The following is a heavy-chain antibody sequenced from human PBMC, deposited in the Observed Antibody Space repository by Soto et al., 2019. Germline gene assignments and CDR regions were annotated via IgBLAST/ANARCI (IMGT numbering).Heavy chain of an antibody. D-gene: IGHD3-3*01. J-gene: IGHJ4*02. CDR1: GFTFSSYG. V-gene: IGHV3-30*03. CDR2: ISYDGSNK. CDR3: VRWSYLDY. Sequence: GSLRLSCAASGFTFSSYGMHWVRQAPGKGLEWVAVISYDGSNKYYADSVKGRFSISRDTSKNMLYLQMNNLRGDDTAVYYCVRWSYLDYWGQGTRITVSS.